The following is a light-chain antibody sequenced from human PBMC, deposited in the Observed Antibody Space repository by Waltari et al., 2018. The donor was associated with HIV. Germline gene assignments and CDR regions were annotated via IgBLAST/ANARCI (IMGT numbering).Light chain of an antibody. Sequence: QSVLPQPPSASVTPGQRVTISSSASHSNLGVNPVNWYQQFLTTPPKLLIYSNNQRPSGVPDRISGAKSGTSASLAISGLQSEDEADYYCAAWDDSLNAVLFGGGTRLTVL. CDR3: AAWDDSLNAVL. J-gene: IGLJ2*01. CDR1: HSNLGVNP. V-gene: IGLV1-44*01. CDR2: SNN.